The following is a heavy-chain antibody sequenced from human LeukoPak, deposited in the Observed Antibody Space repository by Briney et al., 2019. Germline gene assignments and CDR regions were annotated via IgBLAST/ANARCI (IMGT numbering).Heavy chain of an antibody. D-gene: IGHD2-2*01. CDR1: GFNFTNYV. V-gene: IGHV3-30*02. J-gene: IGHJ3*02. CDR2: IGSDGSDK. CDR3: AKDALIVVVPAAMDFAFDI. Sequence: GGSLRLSCAASGFNFTNYVMHWVRQAPGKGLEWVSFIGSDGSDKHYADSVKGRFTISRDNSKNTLYLQMNSLRAEDTAVYYCAKDALIVVVPAAMDFAFDIWGQGTMVTVSS.